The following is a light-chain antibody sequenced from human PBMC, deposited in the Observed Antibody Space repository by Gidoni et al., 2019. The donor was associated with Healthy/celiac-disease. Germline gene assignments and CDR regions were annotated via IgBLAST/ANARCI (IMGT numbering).Light chain of an antibody. J-gene: IGKJ3*01. CDR2: AAS. V-gene: IGKV1-9*01. CDR3: QQLNSYPLT. CDR1: QGISSY. Sequence: DIQLTQSPSFLSASVGDRVTITCRASQGISSYLAWYQQKPGKAPKLLIYAASTLQSGVPSRFSGSGSGTEFTLTIISLQPEDFATYYCQQLNSYPLTFGPXTKVDIK.